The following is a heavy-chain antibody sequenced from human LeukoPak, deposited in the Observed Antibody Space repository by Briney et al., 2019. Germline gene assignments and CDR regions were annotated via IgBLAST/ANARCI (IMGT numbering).Heavy chain of an antibody. CDR3: ARGFVQPKLTMFYGMDV. J-gene: IGHJ6*02. V-gene: IGHV1-2*02. CDR2: INPNSGGT. CDR1: GYSFTGYF. Sequence: ASVKVSCKASGYSFTGYFIHWVRQAPGQGLEWMGWINPNSGGTNYAQKFQGRVTMTRDTSISTAYMELSRLRSDDTAVYYCARGFVQPKLTMFYGMDVWGQGTTVTVSS. D-gene: IGHD3-10*02.